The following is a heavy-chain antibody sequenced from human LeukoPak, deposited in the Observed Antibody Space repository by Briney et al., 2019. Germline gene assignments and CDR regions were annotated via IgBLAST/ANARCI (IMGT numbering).Heavy chain of an antibody. CDR3: ARESDPAVFDY. Sequence: SETLSLACAVSGCSISSGGYSWSWIRQPPGKGLEWIGYSYHSGCTYYNPSLKSRLTISVDRSKNQFSLKLSSVTPADTAVYYCARESDPAVFDYWGQGTLVTVSS. J-gene: IGHJ4*02. CDR2: SYHSGCT. V-gene: IGHV4-30-2*01. CDR1: GCSISSGGYS.